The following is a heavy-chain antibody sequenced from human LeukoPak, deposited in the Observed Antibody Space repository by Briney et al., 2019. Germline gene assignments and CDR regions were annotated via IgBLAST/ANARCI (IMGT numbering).Heavy chain of an antibody. CDR2: IKQDGSEK. J-gene: IGHJ4*02. V-gene: IGHV3-7*03. Sequence: GGSLRLSCAASGFTFSNAWMSWVRQAPGKGLEWVANIKQDGSEKYYVDSVKGRFTISRDNAKNSLYLQMNSLRAEDTAVYYCAFDYASRTYLGFDYWGRGTRVTVAS. CDR3: AFDYASRTYLGFDY. D-gene: IGHD3-10*01. CDR1: GFTFSNAW.